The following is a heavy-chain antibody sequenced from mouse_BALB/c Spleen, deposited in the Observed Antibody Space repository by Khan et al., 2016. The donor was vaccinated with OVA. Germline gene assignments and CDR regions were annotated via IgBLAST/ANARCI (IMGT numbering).Heavy chain of an antibody. CDR1: GHTFTKFG. V-gene: IGHV9-3-1*01. CDR2: INTYTGEP. D-gene: IGHD2-10*01. CDR3: ARPPYFSYVLDN. J-gene: IGHJ4*01. Sequence: QIQLVQSGPEVKKPGETVKISCKASGHTFTKFGMNWVKQAPGKGLKWMGWINTYTGEPTYADDFNGRFAFSLETSASTAYLQINILKNEDTATYFCARPPYFSYVLDNWGQGTSVTVSS.